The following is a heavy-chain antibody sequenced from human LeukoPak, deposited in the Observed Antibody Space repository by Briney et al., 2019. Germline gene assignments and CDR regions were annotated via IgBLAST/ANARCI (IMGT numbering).Heavy chain of an antibody. CDR3: AREIVSAAATPPLDF. V-gene: IGHV3-30*01. CDR1: GFTFSSYA. D-gene: IGHD6-13*01. J-gene: IGHJ4*02. CDR2: ISFDGRDT. Sequence: GGSLRLSCAASGFTFSSYAMHWVRQAPGKGLEWVAVISFDGRDTYYADSVKGRFPISRDNSKNTLYLQMNSLRAEDTAVYYCAREIVSAAATPPLDFWGQGTLVTVSS.